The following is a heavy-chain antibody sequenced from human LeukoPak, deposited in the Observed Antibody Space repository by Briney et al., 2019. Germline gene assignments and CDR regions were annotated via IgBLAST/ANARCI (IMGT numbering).Heavy chain of an antibody. Sequence: GGSLRLSCAASGFTFSSYAMHWVRQAPGKGLEWVAVISYDGSNKYYADSVKGRFTISRDNSKNTLYLQVNSLRAEDTAVYYCAREKRDSSGYSFDYWGQGTLVTVSS. CDR3: AREKRDSSGYSFDY. CDR2: ISYDGSNK. CDR1: GFTFSSYA. D-gene: IGHD3-22*01. J-gene: IGHJ4*02. V-gene: IGHV3-30-3*01.